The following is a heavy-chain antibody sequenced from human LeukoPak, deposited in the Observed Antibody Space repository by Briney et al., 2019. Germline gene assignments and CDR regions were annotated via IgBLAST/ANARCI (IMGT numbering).Heavy chain of an antibody. V-gene: IGHV1-24*01. D-gene: IGHD6-6*01. CDR2: FDPEDGET. Sequence: ASVKVSCKVSGYTLTELSMHWVRQAPGKGLEWMGGFDPEDGETIYAQKFQGRVTMTEDTSTDTAYMELSRLRSDDTAVYYCARDGSSSGRDSYFDYWGQGTLVTVSS. CDR3: ARDGSSSGRDSYFDY. CDR1: GYTLTELS. J-gene: IGHJ4*02.